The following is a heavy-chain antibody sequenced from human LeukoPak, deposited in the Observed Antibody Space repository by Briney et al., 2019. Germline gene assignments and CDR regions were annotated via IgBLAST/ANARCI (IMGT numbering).Heavy chain of an antibody. J-gene: IGHJ5*02. CDR3: AGGIVVVPAAQYFNWFDP. CDR2: INHSRST. V-gene: IGHV4-34*01. D-gene: IGHD2-2*01. CDR1: GGSFSGYY. Sequence: SETLSLTCAVYGGSFSGYYWSWIRQPPGKGLEWIGVINHSRSTNYNPSLKSRVTISVDTSKNQFSLKLSSVTAADTAVYYCAGGIVVVPAAQYFNWFDPWGQGTLVTVSS.